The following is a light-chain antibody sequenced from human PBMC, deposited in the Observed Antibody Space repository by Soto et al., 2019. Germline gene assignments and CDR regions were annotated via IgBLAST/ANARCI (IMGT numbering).Light chain of an antibody. Sequence: QSVLTHPASLSGSPGQSITISCTGTSSDVGVYKYVSWYQQHPGKAPKLMMYDVSNRPSGVSNRFSGSKSANTDSLTISGLQAEDEADYYCSSHTSSSTSYVFGTGTKVIVL. V-gene: IGLV2-14*01. J-gene: IGLJ1*01. CDR3: SSHTSSSTSYV. CDR2: DVS. CDR1: SSDVGVYKY.